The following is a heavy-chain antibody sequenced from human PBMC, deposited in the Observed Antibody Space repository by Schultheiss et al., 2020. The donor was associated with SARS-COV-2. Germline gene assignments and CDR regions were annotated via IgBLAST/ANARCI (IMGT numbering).Heavy chain of an antibody. Sequence: ASVKVSCKASGYTFTSYGISWVRQAPGQGLEWMGWISAYNGNTNYAQKLQGRVTMTTDTSTSTAYMELRSLRSDDTAVYYCASGRQYVDVLGPQRYYYYGMDVWGQGTTVTVSS. J-gene: IGHJ6*02. CDR3: ASGRQYVDVLGPQRYYYYGMDV. CDR2: ISAYNGNT. CDR1: GYTFTSYG. D-gene: IGHD3-9*01. V-gene: IGHV1-18*01.